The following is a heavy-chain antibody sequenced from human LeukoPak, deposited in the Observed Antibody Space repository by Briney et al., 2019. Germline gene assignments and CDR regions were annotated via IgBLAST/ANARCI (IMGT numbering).Heavy chain of an antibody. J-gene: IGHJ4*02. Sequence: PGGSLRLSCEASGFTLGGYWMTWVRQAPGKGLEWVATIKPDGSERYYVDSVKGRFTISRDNGKNSLFLQMNSLRAEDTAVYYCARAVISAAARWGQGTLVTVSS. CDR3: ARAVISAAAR. CDR2: IKPDGSER. CDR1: GFTLGGYW. V-gene: IGHV3-7*01. D-gene: IGHD2-2*01.